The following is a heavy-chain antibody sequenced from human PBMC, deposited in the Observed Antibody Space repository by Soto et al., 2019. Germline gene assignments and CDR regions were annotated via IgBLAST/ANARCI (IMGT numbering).Heavy chain of an antibody. CDR3: AKFFVETGGSSGWPWSFHF. D-gene: IGHD6-25*01. CDR1: GFTFSSYA. CDR2: ISGTGGTT. V-gene: IGHV3-23*01. J-gene: IGHJ4*02. Sequence: EVQLLESGGGLVQPGGSLRLSCAASGFTFSSYAMSWVRQAPGKGLEWVSAISGTGGTTYYADSVKGRFTISRDNSRNTLHLQMNSLRAEDTAIYYCAKFFVETGGSSGWPWSFHFWSQGTLVTVSS.